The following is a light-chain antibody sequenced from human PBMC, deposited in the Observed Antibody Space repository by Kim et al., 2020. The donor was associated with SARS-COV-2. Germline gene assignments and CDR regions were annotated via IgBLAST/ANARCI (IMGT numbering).Light chain of an antibody. CDR1: RSNLATNT. CDR2: TTH. CDR3: GAWDDTLKGYV. Sequence: GHRVTISWSRSRSNLATNTINCYQQIPGTAPNLLIYTTHQRPSGLPARFSGSKSGTSASLAISGLQSEDEGDYYCGAWDDTLKGYVFGTGTKVTVL. J-gene: IGLJ1*01. V-gene: IGLV1-44*01.